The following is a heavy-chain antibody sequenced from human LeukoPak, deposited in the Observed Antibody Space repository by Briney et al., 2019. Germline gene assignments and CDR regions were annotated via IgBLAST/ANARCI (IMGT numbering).Heavy chain of an antibody. D-gene: IGHD3-3*01. CDR2: ISAYNGNT. J-gene: IGHJ4*02. CDR3: ARDAAEYDFWSGYYTGILGY. CDR1: GYTFTSYG. V-gene: IGHV1-18*01. Sequence: GASVKVSCKASGYTFTSYGISWVRQAPGQGLEWMGWISAYNGNTNYAQKLQGRVTMTTDTSTSTAYMELRSLRSDDTAVYYCARDAAEYDFWSGYYTGILGYWGQGILVTVSS.